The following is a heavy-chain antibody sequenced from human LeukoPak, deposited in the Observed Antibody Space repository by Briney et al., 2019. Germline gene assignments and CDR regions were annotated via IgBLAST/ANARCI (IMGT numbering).Heavy chain of an antibody. CDR3: ARVSYGAFDY. D-gene: IGHD4-17*01. J-gene: IGHJ4*02. V-gene: IGHV3-7*01. Sequence: GGSLRLSCEASGFTFSSYWMTWVRQGPGKGLEWVANIKQDGNEKYYVDSVKGRFIVSRDNAKNSLFLQMNSLRAEDTGVYYCARVSYGAFDYWGQGTLVTVSS. CDR2: IKQDGNEK. CDR1: GFTFSSYW.